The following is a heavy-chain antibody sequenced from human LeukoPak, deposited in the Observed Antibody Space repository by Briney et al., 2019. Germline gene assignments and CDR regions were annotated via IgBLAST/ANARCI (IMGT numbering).Heavy chain of an antibody. D-gene: IGHD2-2*01. CDR3: ARVPGVDLADYYFDY. J-gene: IGHJ4*02. Sequence: PSQTLSLTCTVSGGSISSGGYCWSWIRQHPGKGLEWIGYIYYSGSTYYNPSLKSRVTISVDTSKNQFSLKLSSVTAADTAVYYCARVPGVDLADYYFDYWGQGTLVTVSS. CDR2: IYYSGST. CDR1: GGSISSGGYC. V-gene: IGHV4-31*03.